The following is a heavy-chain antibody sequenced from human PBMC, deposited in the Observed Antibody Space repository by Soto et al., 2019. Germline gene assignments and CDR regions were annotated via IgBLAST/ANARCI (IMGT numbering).Heavy chain of an antibody. V-gene: IGHV1-24*01. D-gene: IGHD2-2*01. CDR2: FDPEDGET. J-gene: IGHJ4*02. CDR3: ATTDQCSNGWDN. CDR1: GHTLTELS. Sequence: QVQLIHSGAEVKKPGASVKVSCKVSGHTLTELSMHWVRQAPGEGLEWMGGFDPEDGETIYAQNFQGRLTMTEDTSTETAYMEVCSLISEDTAFYYCATTDQCSNGWDNWGQGAVVTVSS.